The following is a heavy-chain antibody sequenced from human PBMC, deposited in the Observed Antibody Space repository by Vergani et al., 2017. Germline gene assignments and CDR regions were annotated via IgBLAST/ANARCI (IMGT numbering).Heavy chain of an antibody. CDR1: GGSISSYY. CDR2: IYYSGST. Sequence: QVQLQESGPGLVKPSETLSLTCTVSGGSISSYYWSWIRQPPGKGLEWIGYIYYSGSTNYNPSLKSRVTISVDTSKNQFSLKLSSVTAADTAVYYCARDYGDHLLPYRGEHYFDDWGQGTLVTVSS. D-gene: IGHD4-17*01. V-gene: IGHV4-59*01. CDR3: ARDYGDHLLPYRGEHYFDD. J-gene: IGHJ4*02.